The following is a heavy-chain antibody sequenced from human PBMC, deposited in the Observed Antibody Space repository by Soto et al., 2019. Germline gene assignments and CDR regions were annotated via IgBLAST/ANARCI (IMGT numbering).Heavy chain of an antibody. D-gene: IGHD4-17*01. Sequence: QITLKESGPTLVKPTQTLTLTCTFSGFSLSTSGVGVGWIRQPPGKAPEWLAVIYWNDDKRYSPSLKSRLTIAKDTSEDQVVFTMTNMDPVDTGTYYCAYSLSMTTVTSVPFDFWGQGTMVTVSS. V-gene: IGHV2-5*01. J-gene: IGHJ3*01. CDR1: GFSLSTSGVG. CDR3: AYSLSMTTVTSVPFDF. CDR2: IYWNDDK.